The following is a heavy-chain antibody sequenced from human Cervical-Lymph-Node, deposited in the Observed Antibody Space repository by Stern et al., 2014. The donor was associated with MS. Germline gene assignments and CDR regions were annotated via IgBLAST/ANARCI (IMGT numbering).Heavy chain of an antibody. CDR1: GFNFSGST. CDR2: IRSKAYSYAT. J-gene: IGHJ4*02. CDR3: TSLLDY. V-gene: IGHV3-73*01. Sequence: EVQLVESGGGLVQPGGSLKLSCATSGFNFSGSTIHWVRQPSGKGLEWVGRIRSKAYSYATSHVASFQDRFTISRDDSKNTAYLQMNGLKTEDTAVYYCTSLLDYWGQGTLVTVTS.